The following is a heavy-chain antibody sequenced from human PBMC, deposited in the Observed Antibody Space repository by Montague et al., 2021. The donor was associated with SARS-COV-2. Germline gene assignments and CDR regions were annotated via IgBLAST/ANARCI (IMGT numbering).Heavy chain of an antibody. CDR1: GVSIGRYY. CDR3: ARSLGPSGTYYLPY. J-gene: IGHJ4*02. CDR2: THYSGST. V-gene: IGHV4-59*12. D-gene: IGHD3-10*01. Sequence: SETLSLTCSVSGVSIGRYYWSWLQQPPGKGLEWIGHTHYSGSTTYSPSFKSRVTISIDTSKNQFSLKLRSVTAADTAVYFCARSLGPSGTYYLPYWGQGTLVTVSS.